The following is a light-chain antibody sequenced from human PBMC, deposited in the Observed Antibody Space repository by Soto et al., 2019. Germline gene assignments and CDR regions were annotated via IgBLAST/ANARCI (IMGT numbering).Light chain of an antibody. CDR3: GTWDSRLSWV. Sequence: QSALTQPPSVSAAPGQKVTISCSGSSSNIGNNYVSWYQHLPGTAPKLLIYDNTKRPSGIPDRFSGSKSGTSATLVITGLQTGDEADYYCGTWDSRLSWVFGGGTKVTVL. CDR2: DNT. CDR1: SSNIGNNY. J-gene: IGLJ3*02. V-gene: IGLV1-51*01.